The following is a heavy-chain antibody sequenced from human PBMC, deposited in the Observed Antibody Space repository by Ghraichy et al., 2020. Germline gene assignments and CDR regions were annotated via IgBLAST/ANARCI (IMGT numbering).Heavy chain of an antibody. Sequence: SETLSLTCTVSGGSISSSSYYWGWIRQPPGKGLEWIGSIYYSGSTYYNPSLKSRVTISVDTSKNQFSLKLSSVTAADTAVYYCASIEMEVWGQGTLVTVSS. CDR1: GGSISSSSYY. CDR2: IYYSGST. V-gene: IGHV4-39*01. D-gene: IGHD5-24*01. J-gene: IGHJ4*02. CDR3: ASIEMEV.